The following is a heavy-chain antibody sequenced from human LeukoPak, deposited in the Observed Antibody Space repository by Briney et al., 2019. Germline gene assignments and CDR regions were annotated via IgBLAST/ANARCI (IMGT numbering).Heavy chain of an antibody. CDR3: ARDPPSGYSYGYYAFDI. D-gene: IGHD5-18*01. CDR1: GGSISSGGYY. CDR2: IYYSGST. J-gene: IGHJ3*02. Sequence: PSETLSLTCTVSGGSISSGGYYWSWIRQHPGKGLEWIGYIYYSGSTYYNPSLKSRVTISVDTSKNQFSLKLSSVTAADTAVYYCARDPPSGYSYGYYAFDIWGQGTMVTVSS. V-gene: IGHV4-31*03.